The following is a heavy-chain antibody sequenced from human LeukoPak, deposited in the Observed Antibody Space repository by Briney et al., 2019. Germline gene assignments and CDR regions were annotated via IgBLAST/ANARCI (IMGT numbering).Heavy chain of an antibody. J-gene: IGHJ4*02. CDR3: ARLLYGDYVVD. V-gene: IGHV4-59*08. CDR2: IYYSGST. Sequence: SETLSLTCTVSGGSISSYYWSWIRQPPGKGLEWIGYIYYSGSTNYNPSLKSRVTISVDTSKNQFSLKLSSVIAADTAVYYCARLLYGDYVVDWGQGTLVTVSS. D-gene: IGHD4-17*01. CDR1: GGSISSYY.